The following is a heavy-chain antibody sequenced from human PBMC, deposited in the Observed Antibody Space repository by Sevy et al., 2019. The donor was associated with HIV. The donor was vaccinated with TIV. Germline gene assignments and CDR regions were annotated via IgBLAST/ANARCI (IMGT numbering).Heavy chain of an antibody. D-gene: IGHD2-21*01. CDR3: VKEGGGEGGDH. Sequence: GGSLRLSCAASGFSFSSYGMHWVRQAPGKGLEWMSYIQYDGSNKDYADSVKGRFTISRDNSKNTQYLQMNSLRVEDRAVFYCVKEGGGEGGDHWGQGTLVTVSS. V-gene: IGHV3-30*02. CDR1: GFSFSSYG. J-gene: IGHJ4*02. CDR2: IQYDGSNK.